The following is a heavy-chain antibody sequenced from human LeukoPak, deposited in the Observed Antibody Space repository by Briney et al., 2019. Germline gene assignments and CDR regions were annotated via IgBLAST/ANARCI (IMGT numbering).Heavy chain of an antibody. Sequence: SETLSLTCTDSGGSISSGSSYWSWIRQPPGKGLERIGYIHYSGSTNYNPSLKSRVTISVDMSKNQFSLKLTSVTAADTAVYYCAKDSSSGWFDAFDIWGQGTMVTVSS. V-gene: IGHV4-61*01. CDR2: IHYSGST. CDR1: GGSISSGSSY. CDR3: AKDSSSGWFDAFDI. J-gene: IGHJ3*02. D-gene: IGHD6-19*01.